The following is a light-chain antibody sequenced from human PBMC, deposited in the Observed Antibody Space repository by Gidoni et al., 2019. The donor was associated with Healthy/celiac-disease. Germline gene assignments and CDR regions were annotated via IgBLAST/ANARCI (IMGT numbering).Light chain of an antibody. J-gene: IGLJ2*01. V-gene: IGLV2-18*02. CDR3: SSYTSSSTVV. CDR2: EVS. Sequence: QSALTQPPSVSGSTGQSVTISCTGTSSDVGSYNRVSWYQQPPGTAPKLMIYEVSNRPAWVPDRFSGSKSGNTASLTISGLQAEDEADYYCSSYTSSSTVVFGGGTKLTVL. CDR1: SSDVGSYNR.